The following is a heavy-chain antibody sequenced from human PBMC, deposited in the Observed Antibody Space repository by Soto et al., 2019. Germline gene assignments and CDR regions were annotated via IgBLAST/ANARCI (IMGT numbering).Heavy chain of an antibody. V-gene: IGHV4-39*01. CDR3: ARQAAAPGIDLWFDP. D-gene: IGHD6-13*01. CDR2: IFYAGNT. J-gene: IGHJ5*02. Sequence: SVTLSLTCNVSGGSISSSRSYWAWFRQPPGKELEWIANIFYAGNTYYNPSLKSRVTVSVDTSKNQFSLKLDSVTAADTAVYYCARQAAAPGIDLWFDPWGQGTLVTVS. CDR1: GGSISSSRSY.